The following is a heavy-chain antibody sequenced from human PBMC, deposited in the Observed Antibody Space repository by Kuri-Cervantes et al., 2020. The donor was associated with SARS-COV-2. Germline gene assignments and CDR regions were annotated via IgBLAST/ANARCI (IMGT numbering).Heavy chain of an antibody. CDR3: ARDRVGVHDS. V-gene: IGHV3-66*01. D-gene: IGHD2-21*01. Sequence: GESLKISCAASGLTVSSNYMSWVRQAPGKGLEWVSVIYSGGSTYYADSVKGRFTISRDNSKNTLYLQMNSLRAEDTALYYCARDRVGVHDSWGQGTLVTVSS. J-gene: IGHJ4*02. CDR2: IYSGGST. CDR1: GLTVSSNY.